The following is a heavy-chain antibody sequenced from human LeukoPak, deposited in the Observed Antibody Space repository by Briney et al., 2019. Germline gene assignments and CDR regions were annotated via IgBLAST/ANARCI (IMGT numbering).Heavy chain of an antibody. V-gene: IGHV3-23*01. CDR3: AKGGEDSGYNSHFDY. D-gene: IGHD5-24*01. CDR2: ISGSGGSR. J-gene: IGHJ4*02. CDR1: GFTFTSYA. Sequence: GGSLRLSCATSGFTFTSYALGWVRQAPGKGLEWVSLISGSGGSRYYGDSVKGRFTISRDNSKNLVYLEMNSLRAGDTAVYYCAKGGEDSGYNSHFDYWGQGTLVIASS.